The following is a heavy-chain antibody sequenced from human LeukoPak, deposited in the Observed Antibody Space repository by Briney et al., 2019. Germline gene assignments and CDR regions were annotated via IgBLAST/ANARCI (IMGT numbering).Heavy chain of an antibody. V-gene: IGHV3-7*01. CDR1: GFTFSSYW. Sequence: GGSLRLSCAASGFTFSSYWMSWVRQAPGKGLEWVANIKQDGSEKYYVDSVKGRFTISRDNAKNSLYLQMNSLRAEDTAVYYCARDRPVLLWFGEADYWGQGTLVTVSS. J-gene: IGHJ4*02. D-gene: IGHD3-10*01. CDR3: ARDRPVLLWFGEADY. CDR2: IKQDGSEK.